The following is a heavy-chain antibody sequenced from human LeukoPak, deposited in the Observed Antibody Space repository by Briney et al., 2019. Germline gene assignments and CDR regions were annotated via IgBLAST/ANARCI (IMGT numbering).Heavy chain of an antibody. CDR1: GGSISSYY. D-gene: IGHD3-22*01. J-gene: IGHJ4*02. CDR3: ARGADSSGYYSIFYFDY. CDR2: IYYSGST. V-gene: IGHV4-59*01. Sequence: PSETLSLTCTVSGGSISSYYWNWIRQPPGKGLEWIGYIYYSGSTNYNPSLKSRVTISVDTSKNQFSLKLSSVSAADTAVYYCARGADSSGYYSIFYFDYWGQGTLVTVSS.